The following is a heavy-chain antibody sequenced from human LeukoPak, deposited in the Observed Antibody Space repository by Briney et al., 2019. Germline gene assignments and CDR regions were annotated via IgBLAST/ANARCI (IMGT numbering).Heavy chain of an antibody. J-gene: IGHJ4*02. Sequence: KPGGSLRLSCAASGFTFSDYYMSWIRQAPGKGLEWVSYISSIGNTIYYADSVKGRFTISRDNAKNSLYLQMNSLRAEDTAVYYCARLARSYYDSSGYYYAVYWGQGTLVTVSS. CDR3: ARLARSYYDSSGYYYAVY. D-gene: IGHD3-22*01. CDR2: ISSIGNTI. CDR1: GFTFSDYY. V-gene: IGHV3-11*01.